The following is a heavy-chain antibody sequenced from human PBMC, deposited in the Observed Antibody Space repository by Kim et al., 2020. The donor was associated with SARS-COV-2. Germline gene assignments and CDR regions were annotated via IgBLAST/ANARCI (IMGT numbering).Heavy chain of an antibody. Sequence: ASVKVSCKASGYTFTGYYMHWVRQAPGQGLEWMGWINPNSGGTNYAQKFQGRVTMTRDTSISTAYMELSRLRSDDTAVYYCARDEGDTIFGVVIKPGYGMDVWGQGTTVTVSS. J-gene: IGHJ6*02. CDR1: GYTFTGYY. D-gene: IGHD3-3*01. CDR2: INPNSGGT. V-gene: IGHV1-2*02. CDR3: ARDEGDTIFGVVIKPGYGMDV.